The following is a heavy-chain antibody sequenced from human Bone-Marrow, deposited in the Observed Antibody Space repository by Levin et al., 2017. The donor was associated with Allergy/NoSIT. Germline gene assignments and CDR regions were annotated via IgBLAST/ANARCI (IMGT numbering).Heavy chain of an antibody. CDR1: GFTFSTSA. CDR2: ISFDESNK. CDR3: ANLVGRWPPDY. Sequence: GGSLRLSCVASGFTFSTSAMYWVRQAPGKGLEWVAFISFDESNKFYADSVKGRFTVSRDNSKNTLFLQMNGLRVEDTAVYFCANLVGRWPPDYWGQGTLVTVSS. D-gene: IGHD2-21*01. V-gene: IGHV3-30*04. J-gene: IGHJ4*02.